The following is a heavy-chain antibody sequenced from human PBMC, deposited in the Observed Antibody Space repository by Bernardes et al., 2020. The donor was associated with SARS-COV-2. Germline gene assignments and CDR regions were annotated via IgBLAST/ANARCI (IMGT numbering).Heavy chain of an antibody. D-gene: IGHD3-3*01. CDR2: ISSNGGST. V-gene: IGHV3-64*01. J-gene: IGHJ6*03. CDR1: GFTFSSYA. CDR3: ARGGYDFWSGYYFTSKDDLYYYYYMDV. Sequence: GSLILSCAASGFTFSSYAMHLVRQAPGKGLEYVSPISSNGGSTYYANSVKGRFTISRDNSNNTLYLQMGRLRAEDMAVYYCARGGYDFWSGYYFTSKDDLYYYYYMDVWGKGTTVTVSS.